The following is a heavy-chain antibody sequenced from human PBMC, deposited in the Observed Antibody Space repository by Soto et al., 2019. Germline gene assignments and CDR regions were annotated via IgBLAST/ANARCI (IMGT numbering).Heavy chain of an antibody. CDR3: ARESHDSSSYYIDY. CDR2: ISYDGSNK. D-gene: IGHD3-22*01. CDR1: GFTFSSYA. J-gene: IGHJ4*02. V-gene: IGHV3-30-3*01. Sequence: GGSLRLSCAASGFTFSSYAMSWVRQAPGKGLDWVAFISYDGSNKHYADSVKGRFTISRDNSKNTLYLQINSLRVEDTAVYYCARESHDSSSYYIDYWGQGTLVTVSS.